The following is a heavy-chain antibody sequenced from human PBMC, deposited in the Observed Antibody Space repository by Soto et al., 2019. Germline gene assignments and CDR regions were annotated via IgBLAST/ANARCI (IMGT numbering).Heavy chain of an antibody. D-gene: IGHD6-19*01. J-gene: IGHJ3*02. CDR2: ISSSSSYI. V-gene: IGHV3-21*01. CDR1: GFTFSSYS. Sequence: PGGSLRLSCAASGFTFSSYSMNWVRQAPGKGLEWVSSISSSSSYIYYADSVKGRFTISRDNAKNSLYLQMNSLRAEDTAVYYCARGEQWLVGAFDIWGQGTMVTVSS. CDR3: ARGEQWLVGAFDI.